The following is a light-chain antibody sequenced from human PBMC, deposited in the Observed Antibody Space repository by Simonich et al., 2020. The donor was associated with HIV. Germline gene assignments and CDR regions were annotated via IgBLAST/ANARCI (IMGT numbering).Light chain of an antibody. Sequence: EIVLTQSPATLSSSPGERATLSCRASESVSRYLAWYQQKPGQAPRLLIYDASNRATGIPARFSGSWSGTDFTLTISSLEPEDFAVYYCLQRSNWPLTFGGGTKVEIK. CDR3: LQRSNWPLT. V-gene: IGKV3-11*01. CDR1: ESVSRY. CDR2: DAS. J-gene: IGKJ4*01.